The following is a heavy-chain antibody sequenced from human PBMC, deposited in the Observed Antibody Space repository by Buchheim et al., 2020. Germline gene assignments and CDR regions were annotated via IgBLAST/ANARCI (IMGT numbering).Heavy chain of an antibody. D-gene: IGHD2-21*02. Sequence: QVQLVESGGGVVQPGTSLTLSCVASGFTFRTYGIHWVRQAPGKGLEWVAVISYDGSLKYYADSVKGRFTISRDNSRKTVYLHMNSLRTEDTAVYYCAKSYCGGDCHFEYWGQGTL. V-gene: IGHV3-30*18. CDR3: AKSYCGGDCHFEY. CDR2: ISYDGSLK. CDR1: GFTFRTYG. J-gene: IGHJ4*02.